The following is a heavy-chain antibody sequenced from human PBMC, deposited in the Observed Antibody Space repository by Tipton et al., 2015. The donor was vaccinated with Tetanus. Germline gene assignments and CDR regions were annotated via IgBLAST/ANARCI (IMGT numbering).Heavy chain of an antibody. J-gene: IGHJ2*01. CDR1: GFTFSGYW. V-gene: IGHV3-7*01. D-gene: IGHD7-27*01. CDR2: IKEDGSEK. CDR3: ARITGDRSFDL. Sequence: SLRLSCVDSGFTFSGYWMSWVRQAPGKGLEWLANIKEDGSEKYYVDPVKGRFTISRDNAKNSLYLQMNSLRAEDTAMYYCARITGDRSFDLWGRGTQATVSS.